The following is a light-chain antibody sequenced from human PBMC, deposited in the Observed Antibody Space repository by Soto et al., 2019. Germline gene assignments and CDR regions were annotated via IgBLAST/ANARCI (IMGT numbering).Light chain of an antibody. Sequence: EIVLTQSPATLSLSPGERVTLSCRASQSVRSYLAWYQQKPGQAPRLLIYDASNRATGIPARFSGSGSGTDFTHTISSLEPEDFAVYYCHQRSSWPLTFGGGTKVEIK. V-gene: IGKV3-11*01. CDR1: QSVRSY. J-gene: IGKJ4*01. CDR3: HQRSSWPLT. CDR2: DAS.